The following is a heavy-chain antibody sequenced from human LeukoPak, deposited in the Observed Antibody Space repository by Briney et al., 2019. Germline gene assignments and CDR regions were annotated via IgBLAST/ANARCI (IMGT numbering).Heavy chain of an antibody. CDR1: GFTFSSYW. J-gene: IGHJ4*02. V-gene: IGHV3-7*01. CDR3: ARAGTTFGVVTDDY. D-gene: IGHD3-3*01. Sequence: GGSLRLSCAASGFTFSSYWMSWVRQAPGKGLEWVANIKQDGSEKYYVDSVKGRFTISRDNAKNSLYLQMNSLRAEDTAVYYCARAGTTFGVVTDDYWGQGTLVTVSS. CDR2: IKQDGSEK.